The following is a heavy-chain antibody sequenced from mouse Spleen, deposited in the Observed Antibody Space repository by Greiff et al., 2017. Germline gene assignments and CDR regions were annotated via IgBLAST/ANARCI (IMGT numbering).Heavy chain of an antibody. CDR2: ISYSGST. CDR1: GYSITSDYA. Sequence: DVKLQESGPGLVKPSQSLSLTCTVTGYSITSDYAWNWIRQFPGNKLEWMGYISYSGSTSYNPSLKSRISITRDTSKNQFFLQLNSVTTEDTATYYCARGAYDFFDYWGQGTTLTVSS. J-gene: IGHJ2*01. D-gene: IGHD2-4*01. V-gene: IGHV3-2*02. CDR3: ARGAYDFFDY.